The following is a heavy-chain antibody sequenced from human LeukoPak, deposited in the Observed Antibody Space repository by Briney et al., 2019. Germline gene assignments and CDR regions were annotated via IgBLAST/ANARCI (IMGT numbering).Heavy chain of an antibody. Sequence: ASVKVSCNASGYTFASYGISWVRQAPGRGLEWMGWISAYNGNTNYAQKLQGRDTMTTDTSTSTAYMELRSLRSDDTAVYYCARDLQNYYDSSGSRHHFQHWGQGTLVTVSS. CDR2: ISAYNGNT. CDR3: ARDLQNYYDSSGSRHHFQH. V-gene: IGHV1-18*01. D-gene: IGHD3-22*01. J-gene: IGHJ1*01. CDR1: GYTFASYG.